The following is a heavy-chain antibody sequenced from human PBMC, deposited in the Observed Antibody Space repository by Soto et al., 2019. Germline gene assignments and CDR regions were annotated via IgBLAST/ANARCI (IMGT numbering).Heavy chain of an antibody. CDR3: ARGEMGEWVYRRRWYGNWFDT. V-gene: IGHV4-34*01. CDR2: INHSGST. CDR1: GGSFSGYY. Sequence: RSLTCAVYGGSFSGYYWSWIRQPPGKGLEWIGEINHSGSTNYNPSLKSRVTISVDTSKNQFSLKLSSVTAADTAVYYCARGEMGEWVYRRRWYGNWFDTWGQGTLVTVSS. J-gene: IGHJ5*02. D-gene: IGHD6-13*01.